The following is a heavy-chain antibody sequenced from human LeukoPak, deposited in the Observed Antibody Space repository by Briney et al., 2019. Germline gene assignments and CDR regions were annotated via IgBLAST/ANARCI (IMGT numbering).Heavy chain of an antibody. D-gene: IGHD6-13*01. J-gene: IGHJ1*01. CDR2: IYSGGST. V-gene: IGHV3-53*05. Sequence: GGSLRLSCAASGFTVSSNYMSWVRQAPGKGLEWVSVIYSGGSTYYADSVKGRFTISRDNAKNSLYLQMNSLRVEDTAVYYCAETSQYSSSWYGHFQHWGQATLVTVSS. CDR3: AETSQYSSSWYGHFQH. CDR1: GFTVSSNY.